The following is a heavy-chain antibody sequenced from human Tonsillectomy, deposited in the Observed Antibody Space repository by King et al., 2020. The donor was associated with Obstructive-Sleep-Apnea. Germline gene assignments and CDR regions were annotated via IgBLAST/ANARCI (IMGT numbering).Heavy chain of an antibody. V-gene: IGHV4-31*03. CDR1: GVSITSDDSH. CDR3: ARGGPLRF. J-gene: IGHJ4*02. D-gene: IGHD3-16*01. CDR2: IYYSGGT. Sequence: HVQLQESGPGLVEPSQTLSLTCSLSGVSITSDDSHWTWIRHHPGKGLEWIGHIYYSGGTSYTPSLKGRVTISIDSTENQFSLKLRSVTAADTAIYYCARGGPLRFWGQGTLVTVSS.